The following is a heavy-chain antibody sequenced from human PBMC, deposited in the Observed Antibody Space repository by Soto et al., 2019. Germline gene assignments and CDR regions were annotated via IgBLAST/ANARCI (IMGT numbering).Heavy chain of an antibody. D-gene: IGHD3-9*01. J-gene: IGHJ6*02. CDR3: TRLILTGYDPYYGMDV. CDR2: IRSKANSYAT. V-gene: IGHV3-73*01. Sequence: LRLSFAASGFTFSGSAMHWVRQASGKGLEWVGRIRSKANSYATAYAASVKGRFTISRDDSKNTAYLQMNSLKTEDTAVYYCTRLILTGYDPYYGMDVWGQGTTVTVSS. CDR1: GFTFSGSA.